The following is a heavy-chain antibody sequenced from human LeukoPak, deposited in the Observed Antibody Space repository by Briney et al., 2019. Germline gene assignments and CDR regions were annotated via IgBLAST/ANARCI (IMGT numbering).Heavy chain of an antibody. J-gene: IGHJ5*02. CDR2: VYHSGSA. V-gene: IGHV4-39*07. CDR1: GGSISGSNYH. Sequence: SETLSLTCTVSGGSISGSNYHWGWIRQPPGKGLEWVGNVYHSGSAFYNESLRGRTTISVDTSKNHFSPKLTSVTAADTAVYYCAREPDAWGQGVLVTVSS. CDR3: AREPDA.